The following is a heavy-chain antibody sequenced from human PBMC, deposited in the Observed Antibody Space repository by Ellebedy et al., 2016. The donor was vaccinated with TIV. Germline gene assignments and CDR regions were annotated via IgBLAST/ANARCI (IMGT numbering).Heavy chain of an antibody. CDR1: GYTLTELS. CDR2: FDPEDGET. V-gene: IGHV1-24*01. D-gene: IGHD3-10*01. CDR3: ASSGVVENWFDP. Sequence: ASVKVSXKVSGYTLTELSMHWVRQAPGKGLEWMGGFDPEDGETIYAQKFQGRVTMTEDTSTDTAYMELSSLRSEDTAVYYCASSGVVENWFDPWGQGTLVTVSS. J-gene: IGHJ5*02.